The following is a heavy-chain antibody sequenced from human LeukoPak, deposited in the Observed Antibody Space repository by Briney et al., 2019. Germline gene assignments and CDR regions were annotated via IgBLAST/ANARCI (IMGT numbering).Heavy chain of an antibody. CDR3: ARLGGHYGDYDY. J-gene: IGHJ4*02. V-gene: IGHV4-34*01. Sequence: PAETLSLTCAGYGGSFSGYYWSWIRQPPGKGLEWVGEINHSGRTNYNPSRMSRGTISVDTSKNQFSLKLSPVTAADTAVYYCARLGGHYGDYDYWGQGTLVTVSS. CDR1: GGSFSGYY. D-gene: IGHD4-17*01. CDR2: INHSGRT.